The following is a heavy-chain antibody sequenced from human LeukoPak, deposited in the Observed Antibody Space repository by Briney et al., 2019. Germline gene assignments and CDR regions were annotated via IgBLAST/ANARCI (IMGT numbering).Heavy chain of an antibody. CDR3: ARVGVVVAATGNLWFDP. J-gene: IGHJ5*02. V-gene: IGHV3-48*03. D-gene: IGHD2-15*01. Sequence: PGGSLRLSCAASGFTFSSYEMNWVRQAPGEGLEWVSYISSSGTTIYYADSVKGRFTISRDNAKNSLYLQMNSLRAEDTAVYYCARVGVVVAATGNLWFDPWGQGTLVTVSS. CDR1: GFTFSSYE. CDR2: ISSSGTTI.